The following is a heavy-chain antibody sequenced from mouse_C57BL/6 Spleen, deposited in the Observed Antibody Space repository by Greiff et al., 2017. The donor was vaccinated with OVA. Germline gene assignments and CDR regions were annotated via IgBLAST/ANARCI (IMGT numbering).Heavy chain of an antibody. CDR1: GYTFTDYN. Sequence: EVQLVESGPELVKPGASVKMSCKASGYTFTDYNMHWVKQSHGQSLEWIGYINPNNGGTSYNQKFKGKATLTVNKSSSTAYMELRSLTSEDSAVYYCARWLRRGGYWGQGTTLTVSS. J-gene: IGHJ2*01. V-gene: IGHV1-22*01. CDR3: ARWLRRGGY. D-gene: IGHD2-2*01. CDR2: INPNNGGT.